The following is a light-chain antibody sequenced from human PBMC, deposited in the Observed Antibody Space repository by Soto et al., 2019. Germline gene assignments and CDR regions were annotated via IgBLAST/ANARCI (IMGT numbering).Light chain of an antibody. CDR3: QQCGSSPET. V-gene: IGKV3-20*01. J-gene: IGKJ1*01. CDR1: QSISSSF. Sequence: DIVLTQSPGTLSLSPGQRATLSCRASQSISSSFLAWYSQKPVQAHRLLIYGASSRATGIPDRFSGSGSGTDLTITISRLEPEDFEVYDCQQCGSSPETFGQGTKVDIK. CDR2: GAS.